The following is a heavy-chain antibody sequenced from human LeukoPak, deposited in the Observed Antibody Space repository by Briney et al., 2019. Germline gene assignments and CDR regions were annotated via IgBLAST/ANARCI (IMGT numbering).Heavy chain of an antibody. Sequence: ASVTVSCKASGYTFTGHYLHWVRQAPGKGLEWMGGFDPEDGETIYAQKFQGRVTMTEDTSTDTAYMELSSLRSEDTAVYYCARSSRAWYRSFDYWGQGTLVTVSS. CDR1: GYTFTGHY. CDR3: ARSSRAWYRSFDY. D-gene: IGHD6-19*01. J-gene: IGHJ4*02. V-gene: IGHV1-24*01. CDR2: FDPEDGET.